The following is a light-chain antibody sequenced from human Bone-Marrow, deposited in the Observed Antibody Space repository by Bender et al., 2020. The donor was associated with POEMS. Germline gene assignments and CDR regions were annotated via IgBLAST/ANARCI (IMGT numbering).Light chain of an antibody. V-gene: IGLV1-47*01. CDR1: SFNIGYNY. J-gene: IGLJ3*02. Sequence: QSVLTQPPSASGTPGQRVTISCSGSSFNIGYNYVYWYQQLPGTAPKLLVYRNNQRPSGVPDRFSGSKSGTSASLAITGLQSDDEAIYFCVAWDASLNGWVFGGGTKLTVL. CDR2: RNN. CDR3: VAWDASLNGWV.